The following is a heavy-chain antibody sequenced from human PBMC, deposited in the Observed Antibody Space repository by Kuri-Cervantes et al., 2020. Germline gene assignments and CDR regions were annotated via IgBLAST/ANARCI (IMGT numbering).Heavy chain of an antibody. CDR1: GFTFSTYD. CDR3: ARGRVGFGTVWWLRGDAFDI. D-gene: IGHD2-15*01. CDR2: INHSGSI. V-gene: IGHV4-34*01. J-gene: IGHJ3*02. Sequence: ESLKISCGASGFTFSTYDMSWARQAPGKGLEWIGEINHSGSINYNPSLKSRVTISVDTSKNQFSLKLSSVTAADTAVYYCARGRVGFGTVWWLRGDAFDIWGQGTMVTVSS.